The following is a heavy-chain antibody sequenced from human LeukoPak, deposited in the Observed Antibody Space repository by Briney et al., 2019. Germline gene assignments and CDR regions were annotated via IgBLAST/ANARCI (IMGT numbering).Heavy chain of an antibody. CDR2: IYHSGST. J-gene: IGHJ1*01. V-gene: IGHV4-59*01. D-gene: IGHD3/OR15-3a*01. CDR1: GDSISSYY. Sequence: SETLSLTCTVSGDSISSYYWSWIRQSPGKGLEWIAYIYHSGSTNYNPSLEGRVTISVETSKNQFSLKLRSVTAADTAVYYCARGPWTEYFQYWGQGTLVTVSS. CDR3: ARGPWTEYFQY.